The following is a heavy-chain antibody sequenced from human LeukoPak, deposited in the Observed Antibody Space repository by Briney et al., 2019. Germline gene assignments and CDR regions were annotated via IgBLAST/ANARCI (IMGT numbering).Heavy chain of an antibody. CDR2: ISSSSSTI. CDR3: ARDRIEQQRTLGRSSNYYYYYYMDV. Sequence: PGGSLRLSCAASEFTFSSYNMNWVRQAPGKGLEGGSYISSSSSTIYYADSVKGRFTISRDNAKNSLYLQMNSLRAEDTAVYYCARDRIEQQRTLGRSSNYYYYYYMDVWGKGTTVTVSS. J-gene: IGHJ6*03. V-gene: IGHV3-48*01. CDR1: EFTFSSYN. D-gene: IGHD6-13*01.